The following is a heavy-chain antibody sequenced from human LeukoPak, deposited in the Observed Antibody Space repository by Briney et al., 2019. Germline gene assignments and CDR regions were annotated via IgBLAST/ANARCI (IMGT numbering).Heavy chain of an antibody. Sequence: GESLKISCKGSGYSFTSYWISWVRQMPRKGLEWMGRIDPSDSYTNYSPSFQGHVTLSADKSINTAYLQWSSLKASDTAMYYCAKSSWYGDYVWDWFDPWGQGTLVTVSS. D-gene: IGHD4-17*01. CDR3: AKSSWYGDYVWDWFDP. V-gene: IGHV5-10-1*01. CDR1: GYSFTSYW. J-gene: IGHJ5*02. CDR2: IDPSDSYT.